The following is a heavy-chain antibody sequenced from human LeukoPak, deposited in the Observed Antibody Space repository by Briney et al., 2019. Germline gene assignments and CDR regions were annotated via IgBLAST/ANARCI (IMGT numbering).Heavy chain of an antibody. J-gene: IGHJ6*02. CDR3: ARDRWTYAYGMAV. D-gene: IGHD3/OR15-3a*01. CDR2: ISYDGSNK. Sequence: PGGSLRLSCAASGFTFSSYWMSWVRQAPGKGLEWVAVISYDGSNKYYADSVKGRFTISRDNSKNTLYLQMNSLRAEDTAVYYCARDRWTYAYGMAVWGQGTTVTVSS. V-gene: IGHV3-30-3*01. CDR1: GFTFSSYW.